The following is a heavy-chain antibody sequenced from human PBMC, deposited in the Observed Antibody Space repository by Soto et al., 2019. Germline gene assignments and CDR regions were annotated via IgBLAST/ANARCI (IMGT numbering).Heavy chain of an antibody. Sequence: QVQLVQSGAEVKKPGSSVKVSCKASGGTFSSYAIRWVRPAPGQGLEWMGGIIPIFGTANYAQKFQGRVTTTADESTSTAYMEPSSLRSEDTAVYYCARAQGYSGYDGLSNWGQGALCTVSS. CDR2: IIPIFGTA. CDR3: ARAQGYSGYDGLSN. V-gene: IGHV1-69*12. J-gene: IGHJ4*02. CDR1: GGTFSSYA. D-gene: IGHD5-12*01.